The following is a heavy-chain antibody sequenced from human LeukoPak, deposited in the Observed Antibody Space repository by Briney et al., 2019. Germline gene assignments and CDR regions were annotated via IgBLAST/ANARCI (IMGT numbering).Heavy chain of an antibody. CDR1: GASISSGGYY. Sequence: SETLSLTCTVSGASISSGGYYWSWIRQPPGKDLEWFGYIYHSGGTYYNPSLKSRVTISVDRSKNLFSLKLSSVTAADTAVYYCARTVVVPGAIFAFDYWGQGTLVTVSS. J-gene: IGHJ4*02. CDR2: IYHSGGT. D-gene: IGHD2-2*01. CDR3: ARTVVVPGAIFAFDY. V-gene: IGHV4-30-2*01.